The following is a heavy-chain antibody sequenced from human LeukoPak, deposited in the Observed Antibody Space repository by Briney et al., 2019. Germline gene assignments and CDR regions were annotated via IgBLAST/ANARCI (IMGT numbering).Heavy chain of an antibody. J-gene: IGHJ4*02. D-gene: IGHD1-14*01. CDR1: GFTFSSYG. CDR3: ARDINRAYFDY. CDR2: IYSGGST. Sequence: GGSLRLSCAASGFTFSSYGMSWVRQAPGKGLGWVSVIYSGGSTYYADSVKGRFTISRDNSKNTLYLQMNSLRAEDTAVYYCARDINRAYFDYWGQGTLVTVSS. V-gene: IGHV3-66*01.